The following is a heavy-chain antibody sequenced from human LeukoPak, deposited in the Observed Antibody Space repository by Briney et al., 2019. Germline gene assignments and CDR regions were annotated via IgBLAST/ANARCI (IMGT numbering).Heavy chain of an antibody. CDR3: AKEIYYDSSGYYPYDAFDI. J-gene: IGHJ3*02. V-gene: IGHV3-23*01. Sequence: PGGSLRLSCAASGFTFSSYGMHWVRQAPGKGLEWVSAISGGGGSTYYADSVKGRFTISRDNSKNTLYLQMNSLRAEDTAVYYCAKEIYYDSSGYYPYDAFDIWGQGTMVTVSS. D-gene: IGHD3-22*01. CDR1: GFTFSSYG. CDR2: ISGGGGST.